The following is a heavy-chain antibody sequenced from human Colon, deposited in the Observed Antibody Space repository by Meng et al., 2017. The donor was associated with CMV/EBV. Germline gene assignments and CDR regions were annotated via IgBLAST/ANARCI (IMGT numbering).Heavy chain of an antibody. CDR3: ARGAGGFDY. CDR1: GFTFSSYG. J-gene: IGHJ4*02. V-gene: IGHV3-21*01. D-gene: IGHD3-10*01. Sequence: GESLKISCAASGFTFSSYGMNWVRQAPGRGLEWVASIVTTGSAVYYADSVKGRFTISRDNAKNSLYLQMSSLSAEDTAVYYCARGAGGFDYWGQGTRVTVSS. CDR2: IVTTGSAV.